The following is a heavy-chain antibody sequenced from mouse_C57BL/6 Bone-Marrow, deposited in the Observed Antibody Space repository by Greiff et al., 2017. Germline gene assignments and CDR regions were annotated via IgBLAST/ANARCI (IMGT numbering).Heavy chain of an antibody. CDR3: ASNYPSWFAY. CDR2: IDPSDSYT. CDR1: GYTFTSYW. V-gene: IGHV1-59*01. J-gene: IGHJ3*01. Sequence: QVQLQQPGAELVRPGTSVKLSCKASGYTFTSYWMHWVKQRPGQGLEWIGVIDPSDSYTTYNQKFKGKATLTVDTSSSTAYMQLSSLTSGDAAVYYCASNYPSWFAYWGQGTLVTVSA. D-gene: IGHD2-1*01.